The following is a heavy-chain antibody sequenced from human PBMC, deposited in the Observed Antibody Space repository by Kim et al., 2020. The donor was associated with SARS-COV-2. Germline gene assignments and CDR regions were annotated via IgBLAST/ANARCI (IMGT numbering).Heavy chain of an antibody. V-gene: IGHV3-48*03. CDR3: ARGPNYRPFDY. Sequence: GGSLRLSCAASGFTFSSYEMNWVRQAPGKGLEWDSYIIGSGTTIYYADSVGGRFTISSDNDKNSLYLQMNSLRAEDTAVYYCARGPNYRPFDYWGQGTLVTVSS. CDR2: IIGSGTTI. J-gene: IGHJ4*02. CDR1: GFTFSSYE. D-gene: IGHD4-4*01.